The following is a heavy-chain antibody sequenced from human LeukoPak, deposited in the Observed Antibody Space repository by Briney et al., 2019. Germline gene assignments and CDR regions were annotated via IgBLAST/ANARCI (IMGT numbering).Heavy chain of an antibody. V-gene: IGHV4-39*01. CDR2: IYYSGST. CDR1: GGSISSSSYY. D-gene: IGHD3-22*01. CDR3: ASIPYYYDSSGYAPGIEFDY. Sequence: SETLSLTCTVSGGSISSSSYYWGWIRQPPGKGLEWIGSIYYSGSTYYNPSLKSRVTISVDTSKNQFSLKLSSVTAADTAVYYCASIPYYYDSSGYAPGIEFDYWGQGTLVTVSS. J-gene: IGHJ4*02.